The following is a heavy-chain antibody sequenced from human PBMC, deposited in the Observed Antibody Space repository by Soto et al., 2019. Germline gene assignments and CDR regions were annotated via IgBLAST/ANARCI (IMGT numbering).Heavy chain of an antibody. CDR3: ARDKVGELIYGLDV. V-gene: IGHV1-2*04. Sequence: ASVKVSCKASAYTFTDYFIHWVRQAPGQGLEWMGRINPNSGDTVYAQQFQDWVTMTRDTSISTAYMDLSRLRSDATAVYFCARDKVGELIYGLDVWGQGTAVTVSS. D-gene: IGHD3-10*01. CDR1: AYTFTDYF. J-gene: IGHJ6*02. CDR2: INPNSGDT.